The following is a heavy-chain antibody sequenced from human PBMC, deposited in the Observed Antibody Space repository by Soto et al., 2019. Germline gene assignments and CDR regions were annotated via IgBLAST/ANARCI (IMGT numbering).Heavy chain of an antibody. CDR3: AEDLGAAGAFDS. J-gene: IGHJ4*02. V-gene: IGHV3-23*01. Sequence: EVQLLESGGDLVHLGGSLRLSCAASGFDFRAYAMGWVRQAPGRGLEWVVSVTGRGDTTDYSDFVKGRLTISRDNYKTTVYVHMTDLRADDTAMYHCAEDLGAAGAFDSWGQGTLVTVSS. D-gene: IGHD6-13*01. CDR2: VTGRGDTT. CDR1: GFDFRAYA.